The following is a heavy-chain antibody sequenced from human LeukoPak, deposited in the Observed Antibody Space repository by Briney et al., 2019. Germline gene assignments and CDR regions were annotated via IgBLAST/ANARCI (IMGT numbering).Heavy chain of an antibody. Sequence: GGSLRLSCAASGFTFDDYAMHWVRQAPGKGLEWVSGISWNSGSIGYADSVKGRFTISRDNAKNSLYLQMNSLRAEDTAVYYCAKVSVSRVSYYGSGSYFFYYYGMDVWGQGTTVTVSS. CDR1: GFTFDDYA. CDR3: AKVSVSRVSYYGSGSYFFYYYGMDV. CDR2: ISWNSGSI. J-gene: IGHJ6*02. D-gene: IGHD3-10*01. V-gene: IGHV3-9*01.